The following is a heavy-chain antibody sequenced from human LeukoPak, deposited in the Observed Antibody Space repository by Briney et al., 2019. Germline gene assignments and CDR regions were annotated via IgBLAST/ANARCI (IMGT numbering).Heavy chain of an antibody. CDR1: GGSINNYY. Sequence: SETLSLTCTVSGGSINNYYWTWIRQPPGKGLEWIGYISFSGTTNYNPSLKSRVTISLDTSNNQFSLKLPSVTAADTAVYYCARKGDYWGQGTLVTVSS. CDR3: ARKGDY. CDR2: ISFSGTT. J-gene: IGHJ4*02. V-gene: IGHV4-59*01.